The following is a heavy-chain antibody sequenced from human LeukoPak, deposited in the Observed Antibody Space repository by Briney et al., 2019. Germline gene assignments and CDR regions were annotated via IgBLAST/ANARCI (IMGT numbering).Heavy chain of an antibody. V-gene: IGHV4-34*01. CDR3: ARGRGLRAVNNWFDP. CDR2: VNHSGST. Sequence: SETLSLTCAVYGGSFSDYYWTWIRQPPGKGLEWIGEVNHSGSTNYNPSLKSRVTISVDTSKNQFSLELTSVTAADTAVYFCARGRGLRAVNNWFDPWGQGTLVTVSS. J-gene: IGHJ5*02. D-gene: IGHD3-10*01. CDR1: GGSFSDYY.